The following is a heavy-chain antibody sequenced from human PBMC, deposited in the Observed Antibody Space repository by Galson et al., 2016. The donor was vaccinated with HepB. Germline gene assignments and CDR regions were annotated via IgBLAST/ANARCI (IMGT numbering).Heavy chain of an antibody. Sequence: SLRLSCAASGFTFSTYEMNWVRQAPGKGLEWVSYISSDGSTISYADSVKGRFAISRDNAKNSPYRQMNSLRAEDTAVYYCAREDIATTGTGFDYWGQGTLVTVSS. CDR1: GFTFSTYE. CDR2: ISSDGSTI. V-gene: IGHV3-48*03. CDR3: AREDIATTGTGFDY. J-gene: IGHJ4*02. D-gene: IGHD6-13*01.